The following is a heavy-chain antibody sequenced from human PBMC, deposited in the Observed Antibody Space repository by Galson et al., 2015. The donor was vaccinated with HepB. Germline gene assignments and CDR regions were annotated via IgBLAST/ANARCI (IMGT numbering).Heavy chain of an antibody. J-gene: IGHJ4*02. Sequence: CAISGDSVSSNSATWNWIRQSPSRGLEWLGRTYYRSKWDNDYAISVQSRITINPDTSKNQFSLQLNSVTPEDTAVYYCARERSLAPAGIDYWGQGTLVTVSS. CDR1: GDSVSSNSAT. CDR2: TYYRSKWDN. D-gene: IGHD6-13*01. V-gene: IGHV6-1*01. CDR3: ARERSLAPAGIDY.